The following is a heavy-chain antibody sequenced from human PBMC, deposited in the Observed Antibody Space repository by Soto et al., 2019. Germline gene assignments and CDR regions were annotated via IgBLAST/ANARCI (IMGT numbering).Heavy chain of an antibody. CDR3: ARTAEGDTPRTHSYFDL. D-gene: IGHD5-18*01. CDR1: GFPFNATY. Sequence: EVQLVETGGALIQPGGSLRLSCAASGFPFNATYLRWVRQAPGKGLEWLSVLSADGSTYYIDSVKGRFRISRDSSKNTLYLQMDSLRADDTALYFGARTAEGDTPRTHSYFDLWGRGTLVTVSS. CDR2: LSADGST. V-gene: IGHV3-53*02. J-gene: IGHJ2*01.